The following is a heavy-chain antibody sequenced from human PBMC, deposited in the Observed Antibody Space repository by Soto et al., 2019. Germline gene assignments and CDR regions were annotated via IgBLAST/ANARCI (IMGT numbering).Heavy chain of an antibody. Sequence: PGESLKISCKGSGYSFNSYWIGWVRQMPGKGLEWMGVVYPGDSDTRYSPSFQGHVTISADKSISTAYLQWSSLKASDTAVYYCVRHGGHYVSTACYTWAYGMDVWGQGTTVTVSS. CDR2: VYPGDSDT. D-gene: IGHD2-2*02. CDR3: VRHGGHYVSTACYTWAYGMDV. J-gene: IGHJ6*02. V-gene: IGHV5-51*01. CDR1: GYSFNSYW.